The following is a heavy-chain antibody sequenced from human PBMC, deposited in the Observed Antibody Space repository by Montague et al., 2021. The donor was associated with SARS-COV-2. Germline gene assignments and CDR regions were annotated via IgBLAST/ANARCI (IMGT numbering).Heavy chain of an antibody. Sequence: SETLSLTCTVPGGSINGYYWTWIRQPPGKGLEWIGYIYYTGTTSYNPSLKSRVSISQDKSKSQFSLDLTSVTAADTAMYFCARVVAVGAFDYWGQGSLVTVSS. CDR1: GGSINGYY. J-gene: IGHJ4*02. V-gene: IGHV4-59*01. CDR3: ARVVAVGAFDY. D-gene: IGHD1-26*01. CDR2: IYYTGTT.